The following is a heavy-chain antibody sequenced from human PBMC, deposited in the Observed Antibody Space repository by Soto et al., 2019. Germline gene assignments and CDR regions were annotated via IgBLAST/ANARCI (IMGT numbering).Heavy chain of an antibody. CDR3: TKEVGSAGGWFDP. CDR2: ISWNSDKI. D-gene: IGHD3-10*01. Sequence: EVQLVESGGGLVQPGMSLRLSCAASGSTFDDYAMHWVRQAPGKGLEWVSGISWNSDKIDYADSVRGRFTISRDNAKNSLYLQMNSLRAEDTALYYCTKEVGSAGGWFDPWGQGTLVTVSS. J-gene: IGHJ5*02. CDR1: GSTFDDYA. V-gene: IGHV3-9*01.